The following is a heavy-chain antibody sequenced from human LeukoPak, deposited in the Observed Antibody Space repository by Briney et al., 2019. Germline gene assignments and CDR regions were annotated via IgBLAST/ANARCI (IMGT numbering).Heavy chain of an antibody. V-gene: IGHV3-48*02. CDR2: ISSSSTI. D-gene: IGHD3-22*01. Sequence: GGSLRLSCAASGFTFSSYSMNWVRQAPGKGLEWVSYISSSSTIYYADSVKGRFTISRDNAKNSLYLQMNSLRDEDTAVYYCARGYYYDSSGYYYWGQGTLVTVSS. J-gene: IGHJ4*02. CDR1: GFTFSSYS. CDR3: ARGYYYDSSGYYY.